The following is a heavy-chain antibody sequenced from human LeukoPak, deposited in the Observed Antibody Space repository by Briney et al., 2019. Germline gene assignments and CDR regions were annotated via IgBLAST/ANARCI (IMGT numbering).Heavy chain of an antibody. V-gene: IGHV3-7*01. Sequence: GGSLRLSCVASGMTFSSHWMTWVRQTTGKGLEWLATIKSDGSEIYYLDSVKGRFTISRDNAKNSLYLQMNSLRADDSAVYYCARPVAGTGDAFDIWGQGTMVTVSS. CDR3: ARPVAGTGDAFDI. CDR2: IKSDGSEI. CDR1: GMTFSSHW. D-gene: IGHD6-19*01. J-gene: IGHJ3*02.